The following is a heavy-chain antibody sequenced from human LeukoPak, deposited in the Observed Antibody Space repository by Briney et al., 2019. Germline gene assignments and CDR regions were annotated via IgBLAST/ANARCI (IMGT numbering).Heavy chain of an antibody. CDR2: IYYSGST. Sequence: SQTLSLTCTVSGGSISSGDNYWSWIRQPPGKGLEWIGYIYYSGSTYYNPSLKSRVTISVDTSKNQFSLKLSSVTAADTAVYYCASRRFGYYDSSGYYHGGKFAFDIWGQGTMVTVSS. J-gene: IGHJ3*02. CDR1: GGSISSGDNY. V-gene: IGHV4-30-4*08. D-gene: IGHD3-22*01. CDR3: ASRRFGYYDSSGYYHGGKFAFDI.